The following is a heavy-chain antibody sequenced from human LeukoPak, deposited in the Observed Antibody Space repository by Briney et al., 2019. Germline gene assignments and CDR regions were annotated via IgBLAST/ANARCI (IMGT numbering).Heavy chain of an antibody. CDR1: GLTFSSYG. Sequence: GGSLRLSCAASGLTFSSYGMHWVRQAPGKGLEWVAVISYDGSNKYYADSVKGRFTIPRDNSKNTLYLQMNSLRAEDTAVYYCAKGAYWGQGTLVTVSS. J-gene: IGHJ4*02. V-gene: IGHV3-30*18. CDR2: ISYDGSNK. CDR3: AKGAY.